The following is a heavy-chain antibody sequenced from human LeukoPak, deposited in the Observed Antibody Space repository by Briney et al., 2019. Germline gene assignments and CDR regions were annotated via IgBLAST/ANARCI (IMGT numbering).Heavy chain of an antibody. D-gene: IGHD2-2*02. CDR1: GGTFSSYA. V-gene: IGHV1-69*13. J-gene: IGHJ4*02. CDR3: AREYCSSTSCYND. CDR2: IIPIFGTA. Sequence: SVKVSCKASGGTFSSYAISWVRQAPGQGLEWMGGIIPIFGTANYAQKFQGRVTITADESTSTAYMELSSLRSEDTAVYYCAREYCSSTSCYNDWGQGTLVTVSS.